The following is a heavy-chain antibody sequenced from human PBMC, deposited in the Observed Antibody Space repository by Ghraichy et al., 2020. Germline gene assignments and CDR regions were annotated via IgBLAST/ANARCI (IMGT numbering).Heavy chain of an antibody. CDR3: ASTGPFEF. D-gene: IGHD1-14*01. CDR2: VSDSGST. CDR1: GGSISSYF. V-gene: IGHV4-59*08. Sequence: SQTLSLTCSVSGGSISSYFWSWIRQPPGKGLKWIGYVSDSGSTNYNPSLKSRVTISVDRSRSQVSLKVLSVTAADTAMYYCASTGPFEFWGQGTLVSVSS. J-gene: IGHJ4*02.